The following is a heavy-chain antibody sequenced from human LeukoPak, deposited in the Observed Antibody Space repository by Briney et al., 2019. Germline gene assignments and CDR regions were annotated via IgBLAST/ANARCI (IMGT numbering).Heavy chain of an antibody. D-gene: IGHD4-23*01. J-gene: IGHJ4*02. V-gene: IGHV4-59*12. CDR3: ARAPTTVVPYYFDY. CDR1: GGSIGTYY. Sequence: SETLSLTCTVSGGSIGTYYWSWVRQPPGTGLEWIAYIYYSGSTYYNPSLKSRVTISVDTSKNQFSLKLSSVTAADTAVYYCARAPTTVVPYYFDYWGQGTLVTVSS. CDR2: IYYSGST.